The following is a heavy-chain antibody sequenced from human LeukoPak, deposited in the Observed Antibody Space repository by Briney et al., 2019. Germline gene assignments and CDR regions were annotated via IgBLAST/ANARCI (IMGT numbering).Heavy chain of an antibody. CDR3: AREPLYYYGSGSYYNGGNWFDP. CDR1: GGSISGYY. CDR2: IYYSGST. J-gene: IGHJ5*02. V-gene: IGHV4-59*12. D-gene: IGHD3-10*01. Sequence: KPSETLSLTCTVSGGSISGYYWSWIRQPPGKGLEWIGYIYYSGSTNYNPSLKSRVTISVDTSKNQFSLKLSSVTAADTAVYYCAREPLYYYGSGSYYNGGNWFDPWGQGTLVTVSS.